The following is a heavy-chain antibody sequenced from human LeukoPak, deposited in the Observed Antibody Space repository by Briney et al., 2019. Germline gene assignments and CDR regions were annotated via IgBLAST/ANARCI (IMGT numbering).Heavy chain of an antibody. D-gene: IGHD3-16*02. CDR3: ASRETSLYDYVWGSYRFDY. J-gene: IGHJ4*02. V-gene: IGHV1-69*13. Sequence: SVTVSCKASGYTFTSYGISWVRQAPGQGLEWMGGIIPIFGTANYAQKFQGRVTITADESTSTAYMELSSLRSEDTAVYYCASRETSLYDYVWGSYRFDYWGQGTLVTVSS. CDR2: IIPIFGTA. CDR1: GYTFTSYG.